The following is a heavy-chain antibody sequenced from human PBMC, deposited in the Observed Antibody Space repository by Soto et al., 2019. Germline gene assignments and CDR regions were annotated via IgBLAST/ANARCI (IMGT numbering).Heavy chain of an antibody. Sequence: GGSLRLSCAASGFTVSSNYMSWVRQAPGKGLEWVSLIYSGGDTYYADSVKGRFTISRDNSKNTLYLQMNSLRAEDTAVYYCARGIDYGDYVRYYYGMDVWGQGTTVTVSS. J-gene: IGHJ6*02. CDR1: GFTVSSNY. CDR3: ARGIDYGDYVRYYYGMDV. D-gene: IGHD4-17*01. V-gene: IGHV3-53*01. CDR2: IYSGGDT.